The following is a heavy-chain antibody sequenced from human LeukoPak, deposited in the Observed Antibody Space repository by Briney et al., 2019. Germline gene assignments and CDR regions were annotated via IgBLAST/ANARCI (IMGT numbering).Heavy chain of an antibody. V-gene: IGHV3-30-3*01. CDR1: GFTFSSYA. Sequence: GGSLRLSCAVSGFTFSSYAMEWVRQAPGKGLEWVAIISYDGIHKFYADSVKGRFTISRDNSKNTLYLQMNSLRAEDTAVYYCAKDRLAYYFDYWGQGTLVTVSS. D-gene: IGHD3-16*01. CDR2: ISYDGIHK. J-gene: IGHJ4*02. CDR3: AKDRLAYYFDY.